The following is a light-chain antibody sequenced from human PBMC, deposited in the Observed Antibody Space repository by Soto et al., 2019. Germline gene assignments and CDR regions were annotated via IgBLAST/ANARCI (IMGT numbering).Light chain of an antibody. CDR1: QSVNSGS. V-gene: IGKV3-20*01. J-gene: IGKJ1*01. CDR2: GAT. CDR3: QQYGSSVRT. Sequence: DIALTQSPGTLSLSPGDRAILSCRASQSVNSGSLAWYQQRPGQAPRLLIYGATIRATGIPDKFSGSGSGTDFNLNISRLEPEDFAVYYCQQYGSSVRTFGQGTKVEIK.